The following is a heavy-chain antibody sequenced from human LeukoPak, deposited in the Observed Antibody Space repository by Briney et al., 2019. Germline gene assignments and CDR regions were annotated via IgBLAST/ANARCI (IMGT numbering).Heavy chain of an antibody. Sequence: SQTLSLTCTVSGGSISSGDYYWSWIRQPPGKGLEWIGYIYYSGSTYYNPSLKSRVTISVDTSKNQFSLKLSSVTAADTAVYYCARGSEIVEEFDYWGQGTLVTVSS. CDR1: GGSISSGDYY. CDR2: IYYSGST. CDR3: ARGSEIVEEFDY. V-gene: IGHV4-30-4*01. D-gene: IGHD3-22*01. J-gene: IGHJ4*02.